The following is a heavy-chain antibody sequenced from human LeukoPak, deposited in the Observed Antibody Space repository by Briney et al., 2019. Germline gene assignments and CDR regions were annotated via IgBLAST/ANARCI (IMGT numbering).Heavy chain of an antibody. J-gene: IGHJ4*02. Sequence: SETLSLTCTVSGGSISSYYWSWIRQPAGRGLDYIGRIYTSGSTNYSPSLKSRVTISVDTSKNQFSLKLSSVTAADTAVYYCASNYYGSGSLDYWGQGNLVTVSS. CDR1: GGSISSYY. CDR2: IYTSGST. CDR3: ASNYYGSGSLDY. V-gene: IGHV4-4*07. D-gene: IGHD3-10*01.